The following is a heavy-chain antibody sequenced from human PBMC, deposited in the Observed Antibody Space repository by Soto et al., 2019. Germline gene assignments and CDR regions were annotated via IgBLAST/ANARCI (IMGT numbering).Heavy chain of an antibody. CDR1: GYTFTSYD. J-gene: IGHJ4*02. CDR3: TTDLPWSFGALLY. V-gene: IGHV1-8*01. Sequence: ASVKVSCKASGYTFTSYDINWVRQATGQGLEWMGWMNPNSGNTGYAQKFQGRVTMTRNTSISTAYMELSSLRSEDTAVYYCTTDLPWSFGALLYWGQGTLVTVSS. CDR2: MNPNSGNT. D-gene: IGHD3-3*01.